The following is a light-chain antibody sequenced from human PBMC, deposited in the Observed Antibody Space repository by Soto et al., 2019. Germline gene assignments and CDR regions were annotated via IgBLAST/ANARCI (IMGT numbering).Light chain of an antibody. CDR1: SSDVGAYNY. Sequence: QSALTQPASVSGSPGQSITISCTGTSSDVGAYNYVSWYQQHPGKAPKLMIFEANNRPSGVSNRFSGSKSGNTASLAISGLQAEDEADYYCSSYTSSSTLVFGGGTKLTVL. V-gene: IGLV2-14*01. CDR2: EAN. CDR3: SSYTSSSTLV. J-gene: IGLJ2*01.